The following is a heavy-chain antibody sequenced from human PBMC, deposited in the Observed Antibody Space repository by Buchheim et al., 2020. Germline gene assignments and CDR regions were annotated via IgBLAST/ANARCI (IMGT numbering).Heavy chain of an antibody. V-gene: IGHV3-74*01. CDR3: VKDLPNSGFACDY. J-gene: IGHJ4*02. Sequence: EVQLVESGGGLVQPGGSLRLSCAASGFTFSRYWMHWVRQAPGKGLMWVSRVNSDGSGTGYADSVKGRFTISRENAKNTLYLQMNSLRAEDTAVYYCVKDLPNSGFACDYWGQGSL. CDR2: VNSDGSGT. CDR1: GFTFSRYW. D-gene: IGHD5-12*01.